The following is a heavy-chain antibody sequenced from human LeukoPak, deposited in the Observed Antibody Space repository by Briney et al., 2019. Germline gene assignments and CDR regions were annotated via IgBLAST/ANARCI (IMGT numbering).Heavy chain of an antibody. J-gene: IGHJ4*02. V-gene: IGHV4-59*01. CDR3: ARDHESSLDY. CDR1: GGSISSYH. Sequence: SETLSLTCTVSGGSISSYHWSWLRQPPGKGLEWIGYIYYTGSTNYNPSLKSRVTISLDTSKNQFSLKISSVTAADTAVYYCARDHESSLDYWGQGTLVTVSS. CDR2: IYYTGST.